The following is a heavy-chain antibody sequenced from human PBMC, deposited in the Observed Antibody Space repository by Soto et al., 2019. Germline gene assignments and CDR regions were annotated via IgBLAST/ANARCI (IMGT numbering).Heavy chain of an antibody. CDR3: ARDSPIYSFGYYYYYMDL. V-gene: IGHV1-3*01. D-gene: IGHD5-18*01. CDR2: INAGNGNT. J-gene: IGHJ6*03. Sequence: APVKVSCKASGYTFTSYAMHWVRQAPGQRLEWMGWINAGNGNTKYSQKFQGRVTITRDTSASTAYMELSSLRSEDTAVYYCARDSPIYSFGYYYYYMDLWGKGTTVTVSS. CDR1: GYTFTSYA.